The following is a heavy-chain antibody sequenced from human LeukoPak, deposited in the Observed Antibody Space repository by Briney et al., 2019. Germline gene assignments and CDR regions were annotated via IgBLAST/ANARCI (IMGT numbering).Heavy chain of an antibody. V-gene: IGHV3-23*01. Sequence: PGGSLRLSCAASGFTFSSYAMSWVRQAPGKGLEWVSNISGSGGRGGNTYYADSVKGRFTISRDNSKNTLYLQMNSLRAEDTAVYYCAKGSGYCSSTSCGFPYYYYTDVWGKGTTVTVSS. J-gene: IGHJ6*03. CDR2: ISGSGGRGGNT. D-gene: IGHD2-2*01. CDR3: AKGSGYCSSTSCGFPYYYYTDV. CDR1: GFTFSSYA.